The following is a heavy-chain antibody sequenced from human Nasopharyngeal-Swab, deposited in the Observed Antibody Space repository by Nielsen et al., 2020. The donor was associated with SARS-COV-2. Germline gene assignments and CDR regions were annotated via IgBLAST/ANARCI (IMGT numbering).Heavy chain of an antibody. Sequence: GGSLTLSCVTSGFTFNMYSMNWVRQAPGKGLEWVASISSSSNHIYYGDSVKGRFTITSDNTQKSLYLEMNSLGVEDTAVYYCARLGTESYHYYSLDVWGQGTTVTVSS. D-gene: IGHD1-1*01. CDR3: ARLGTESYHYYSLDV. CDR1: GFTFNMYS. J-gene: IGHJ6*02. CDR2: ISSSSNHI. V-gene: IGHV3-21*01.